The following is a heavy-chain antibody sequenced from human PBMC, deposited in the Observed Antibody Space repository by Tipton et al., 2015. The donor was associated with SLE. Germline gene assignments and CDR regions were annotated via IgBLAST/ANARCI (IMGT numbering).Heavy chain of an antibody. J-gene: IGHJ4*02. Sequence: TLSLTCTVSGGSMRSGDYYWSWIRPPAGKGLEWIAYLYPNGNTPYNPSFKSRVTIFSDTSKNLISLRLRSVTAADTAVYYCAGDYGSGSYRFDYWGQGILVTVSS. V-gene: IGHV4-61*09. CDR1: GGSMRSGDYY. CDR2: LYPNGNT. D-gene: IGHD3-10*01. CDR3: AGDYGSGSYRFDY.